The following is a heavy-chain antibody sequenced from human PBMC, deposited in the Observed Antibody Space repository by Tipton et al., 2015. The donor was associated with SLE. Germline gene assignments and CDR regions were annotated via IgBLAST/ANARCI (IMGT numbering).Heavy chain of an antibody. CDR3: ARGGGNRGILDY. Sequence: TLSLTCTVSGGSISSHYWSWIRQPPGKGLEWIGYIYYSGSTNYNPSPKSRVTISVDTSKNQFSLKLSSVTAADTAVYYCARGGGNRGILDYWGQGTLVTGSS. CDR2: IYYSGST. J-gene: IGHJ4*02. V-gene: IGHV4-59*11. CDR1: GGSISSHY. D-gene: IGHD4-23*01.